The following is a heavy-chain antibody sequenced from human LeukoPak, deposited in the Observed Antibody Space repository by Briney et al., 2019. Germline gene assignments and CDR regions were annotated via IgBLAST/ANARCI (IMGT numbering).Heavy chain of an antibody. CDR3: ARENYDILTGYSPDAFDI. D-gene: IGHD3-9*01. Sequence: GRSLRLSCAASGFTFSSYGMHWVRQAPGKGLEWVAAVSYDGSNKYYADSVKGRFTISRDNSKNTLYLQMSSLSAEDTAVYYCARENYDILTGYSPDAFDIWGQGTMVTVSS. CDR1: GFTFSSYG. CDR2: VSYDGSNK. V-gene: IGHV3-30*03. J-gene: IGHJ3*02.